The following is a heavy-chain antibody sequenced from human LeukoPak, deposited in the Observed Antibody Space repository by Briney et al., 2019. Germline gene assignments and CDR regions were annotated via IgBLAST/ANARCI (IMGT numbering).Heavy chain of an antibody. Sequence: SETLSLTCTVSGGSISSSSYYWGWIRQPPGKGLEWIGSIYYSGSTYYNPSLKSRVTISVDTSKNQFSLKLSSVTAADTAVYYCARYSSSWHLDYWGQGTLVTVSS. J-gene: IGHJ4*02. V-gene: IGHV4-39*01. CDR3: ARYSSSWHLDY. D-gene: IGHD6-13*01. CDR2: IYYSGST. CDR1: GGSISSSSYY.